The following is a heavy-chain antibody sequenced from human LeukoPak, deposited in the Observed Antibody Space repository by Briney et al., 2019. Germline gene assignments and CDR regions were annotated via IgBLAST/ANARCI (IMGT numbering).Heavy chain of an antibody. D-gene: IGHD2-8*01. J-gene: IGHJ4*02. CDR1: GSSFTSYW. CDR2: IDPSDSHT. CDR3: ARQTGGQYEDY. Sequence: GASLQISCQGSGSSFTSYWISWVRQLPGKGLEWMGRIDPSDSHTNYSPSFQGQVTISADRSISTAYLQWSSLKASDTAMYYCARQTGGQYEDYWGQGTLVTVSS. V-gene: IGHV5-10-1*04.